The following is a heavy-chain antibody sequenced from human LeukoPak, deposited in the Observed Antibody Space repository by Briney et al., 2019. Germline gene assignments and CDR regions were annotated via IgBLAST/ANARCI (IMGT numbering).Heavy chain of an antibody. CDR3: ARPPSGPHDAFDI. CDR1: GGSFIDYY. D-gene: IGHD2-15*01. V-gene: IGHV4-34*01. Sequence: SETLSLTCAVYGGSFIDYYWSWIRQPPGKGLEWIGSIYYSGSTYYNPSLKSRVTISVDTSKNQFSLKLSSVTAADTAVYYCARPPSGPHDAFDIWGQGTMVTVSS. J-gene: IGHJ3*02. CDR2: IYYSGST.